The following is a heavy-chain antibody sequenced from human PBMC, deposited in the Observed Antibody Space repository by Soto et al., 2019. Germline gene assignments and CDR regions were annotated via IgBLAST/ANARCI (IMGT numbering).Heavy chain of an antibody. J-gene: IGHJ5*02. V-gene: IGHV3-30*03. CDR2: ISYDESNK. CDR1: GFTFSSYG. Sequence: GGSLRLSCAASGFTFSSYGMHWVRQTPGKGLEWVAVISYDESNKNSADIVQGRFTVSRDNSKNTLYQQMNDLKDEDTAVYYCVRVRTLSSPAARTNWFDPWGQGTLVTVSS. D-gene: IGHD2-2*01. CDR3: VRVRTLSSPAARTNWFDP.